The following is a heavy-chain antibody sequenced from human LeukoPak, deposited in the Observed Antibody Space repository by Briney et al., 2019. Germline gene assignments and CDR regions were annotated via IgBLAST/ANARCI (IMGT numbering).Heavy chain of an antibody. CDR3: SRSLCSGGSCSPTYYFDY. D-gene: IGHD2-15*01. CDR2: LRSKAYGGTT. CDR1: GFTFGNYA. Sequence: PGGSLRLSCTASGFTFGNYAMTWVRQAPGKGLEWVGFLRSKAYGGTTDYAASVRGRFTISRDDSKSIAYLQMNSLKTEDTAVYYCSRSLCSGGSCSPTYYFDYWGQGTLVTVSS. J-gene: IGHJ4*02. V-gene: IGHV3-49*04.